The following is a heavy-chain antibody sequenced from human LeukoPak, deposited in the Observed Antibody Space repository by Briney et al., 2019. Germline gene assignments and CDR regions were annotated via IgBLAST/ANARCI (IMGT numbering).Heavy chain of an antibody. Sequence: ASVKVSCKASGYTFTGYYMHWARQAPGQGLEWMGWINPSSGGTNYAQKFQGRVTMTRDTSISTAYMELSRLRSDDTAIYYCARVRTSDAFDIWGQGTMVTVSS. CDR3: ARVRTSDAFDI. CDR2: INPSSGGT. CDR1: GYTFTGYY. V-gene: IGHV1-2*02. J-gene: IGHJ3*02. D-gene: IGHD1-1*01.